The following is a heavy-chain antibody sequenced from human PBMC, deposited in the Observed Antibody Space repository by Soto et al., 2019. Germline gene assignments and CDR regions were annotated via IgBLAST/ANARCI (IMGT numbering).Heavy chain of an antibody. D-gene: IGHD5-12*01. J-gene: IGHJ3*02. CDR1: GVSVSSGAYY. CDR3: ARARLRAVYAFDI. V-gene: IGHV4-31*03. Sequence: TLSLACTVSGVSVSSGAYYWTWIRQRPGKGLEWIGYIYYSGSTYYSPSLKSRLSISLDTSKNQFSLRLSSVTAADTAMYYCARARLRAVYAFDIWGQGTMVTV. CDR2: IYYSGST.